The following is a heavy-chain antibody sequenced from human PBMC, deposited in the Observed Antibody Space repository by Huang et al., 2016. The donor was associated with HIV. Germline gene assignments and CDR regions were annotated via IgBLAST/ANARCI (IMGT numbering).Heavy chain of an antibody. CDR1: GGGSSSYA. CDR2: IIPIFGKT. CDR3: ARSGPRWGLATIWTLVY. V-gene: IGHV1-69*13. D-gene: IGHD5-12*01. J-gene: IGHJ4*02. Sequence: QVQLVQSGAEVKKPGSSVKLSCQSSGGGSSSYAISWVRQARGQGLERMGGIIPIFGKTDYAPRFQGRVTITADESTNTAYIELSSLEYDDTALYYCARSGPRWGLATIWTLVYWGQGTLVTVSS.